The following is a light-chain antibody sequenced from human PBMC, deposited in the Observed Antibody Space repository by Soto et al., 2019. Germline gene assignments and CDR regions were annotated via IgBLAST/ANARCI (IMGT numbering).Light chain of an antibody. V-gene: IGKV3-11*01. CDR2: DAS. CDR3: QQRSNWPST. CDR1: QSVSSY. Sequence: EIVLTQSPATLSLSPGERATLSCRASQSVSSYLAWYQQKPGQAPRLLIYDASNRATGIPARFSGSGSGTDFTLTSTSLDPEDFAVYYCQQRSNWPSTFGGGTKVDIK. J-gene: IGKJ4*01.